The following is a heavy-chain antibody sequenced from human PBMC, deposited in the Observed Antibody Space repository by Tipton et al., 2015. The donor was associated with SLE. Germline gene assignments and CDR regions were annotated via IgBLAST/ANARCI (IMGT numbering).Heavy chain of an antibody. J-gene: IGHJ5*02. V-gene: IGHV4-59*12. CDR2: IYYSGTT. D-gene: IGHD6-13*01. CDR3: ARDQQLVQGWFDP. CDR1: AGSTSKSY. Sequence: NLSLTCTVSAGSTSKSYWSWIRQSPGKGLEWIGYIYYSGTTNYNPSLKSRVTISVDASKNQFSLKLSSVTAADTAVYYCARDQQLVQGWFDPWGQGTLVTVSS.